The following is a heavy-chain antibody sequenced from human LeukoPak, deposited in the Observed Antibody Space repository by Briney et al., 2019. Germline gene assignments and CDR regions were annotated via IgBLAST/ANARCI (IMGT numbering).Heavy chain of an antibody. Sequence: GGSLRLSCAASGFTFDDYAMHWVRQAPGKGLEWVSGISWNSGSIGYADSVKGRFTISRDNSKNTLYLQMNSLRAEDTAVYYCAKPPLGVFGDWLEKEKPFDYWGQGTLVTVSS. CDR1: GFTFDDYA. CDR3: AKPPLGVFGDWLEKEKPFDY. CDR2: ISWNSGSI. J-gene: IGHJ4*02. V-gene: IGHV3-9*01. D-gene: IGHD3/OR15-3a*01.